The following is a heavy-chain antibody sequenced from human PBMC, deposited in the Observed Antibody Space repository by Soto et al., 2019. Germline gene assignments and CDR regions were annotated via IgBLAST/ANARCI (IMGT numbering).Heavy chain of an antibody. Sequence: ASVKVSCKASGYTFTGYYMHWVRQAPGQGLEWMGWINPNSGGTNYAQKFQGRVTMTRDTSISTAYMELSRLRSDDTAVYYCARDSGSYHIYYYYGMDVWGQGTTVTVSS. J-gene: IGHJ6*02. CDR1: GYTFTGYY. CDR2: INPNSGGT. D-gene: IGHD1-26*01. V-gene: IGHV1-2*02. CDR3: ARDSGSYHIYYYYGMDV.